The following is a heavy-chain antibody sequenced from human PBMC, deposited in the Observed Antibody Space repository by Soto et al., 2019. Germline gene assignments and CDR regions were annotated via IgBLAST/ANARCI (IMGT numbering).Heavy chain of an antibody. Sequence: QVQLVQSGAEVKKPGSSVKVSCKASGGTFSSYAISWVRQAPGQGLEWMGGIIPIFGTANYAQKFQGRVTITADESTITAYMELSSLRSEDTAVYYCARGRKYSSTYYHGAGDYYYYGMDVWGQGTTVTVSS. V-gene: IGHV1-69*01. CDR2: IIPIFGTA. J-gene: IGHJ6*02. D-gene: IGHD6-13*01. CDR1: GGTFSSYA. CDR3: ARGRKYSSTYYHGAGDYYYYGMDV.